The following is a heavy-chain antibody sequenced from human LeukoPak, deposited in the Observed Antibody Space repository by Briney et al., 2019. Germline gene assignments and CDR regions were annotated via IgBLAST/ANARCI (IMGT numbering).Heavy chain of an antibody. D-gene: IGHD3-3*01. V-gene: IGHV3-7*04. CDR1: GFTFSSYW. CDR3: ARVGDFWSGYYYYYGMDV. Sequence: GGSLRLSCAASGFTFSSYWMSWVRQAPGKGLERVANIKQDGSEKYYVDSVKGRFTISRDNAKNSLYLQMNSLRAEDTAVYYCARVGDFWSGYYYYYGMDVWGQGTTVTVSS. J-gene: IGHJ6*02. CDR2: IKQDGSEK.